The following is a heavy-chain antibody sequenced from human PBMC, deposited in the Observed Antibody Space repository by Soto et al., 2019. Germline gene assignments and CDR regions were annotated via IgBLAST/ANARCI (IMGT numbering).Heavy chain of an antibody. Sequence: SETLSLTCTVSGGSMNSYYWSWIRQTPGKGLEWIGYISSTGATDYNPSLKSRVTISIDMSKNQFSLRLTSVSAADTAIYFCARDRLRQWLDPWGQGTLVTVSS. CDR3: ARDRLRQWLDP. J-gene: IGHJ5*02. D-gene: IGHD2-15*01. V-gene: IGHV4-59*01. CDR1: GGSMNSYY. CDR2: ISSTGAT.